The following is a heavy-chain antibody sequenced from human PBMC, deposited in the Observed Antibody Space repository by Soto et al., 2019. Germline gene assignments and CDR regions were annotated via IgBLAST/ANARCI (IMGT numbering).Heavy chain of an antibody. J-gene: IGHJ1*01. CDR1: GGSVSSASYY. D-gene: IGHD4-17*01. Sequence: SETLSLTCTVSGGSVSSASYYWSWIRQPPGKGLEWIGYMYYTGSTKYNPSLKSRVTISGDTPKNQFSLKLSSVTAADTAVYYCARSTYGDYKHWGQGTLVTVSS. V-gene: IGHV4-61*01. CDR2: MYYTGST. CDR3: ARSTYGDYKH.